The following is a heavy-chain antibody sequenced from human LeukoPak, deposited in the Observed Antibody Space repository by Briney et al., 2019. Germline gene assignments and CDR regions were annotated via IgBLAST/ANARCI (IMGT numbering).Heavy chain of an antibody. J-gene: IGHJ6*03. CDR3: ARDLGNYYMDV. CDR2: ISSSSSYI. D-gene: IGHD7-27*01. V-gene: IGHV3-21*01. CDR1: GFTFSTFA. Sequence: GGSLRLSCAASGFTFSTFAMIWVRQPPGKGLEWVSSISSSSSYIYYADSVKGRFTISRDNAKNSLYLQMNSLRAEDTAVYYCARDLGNYYMDVWGKGTTVTVSS.